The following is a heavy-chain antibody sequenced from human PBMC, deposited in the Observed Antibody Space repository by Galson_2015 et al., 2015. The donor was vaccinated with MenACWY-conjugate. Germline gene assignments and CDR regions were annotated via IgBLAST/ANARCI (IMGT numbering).Heavy chain of an antibody. CDR2: IDPVNSNI. V-gene: IGHV5-51*01. CDR1: GYSFTNYW. D-gene: IGHD1-26*01. CDR3: ARHPPGGRGMDV. Sequence: QSGAEVKKPGESLTISCTGSGYSFTNYWIACVRQMTGNGLEWVGLIDPVNSNIRYSPSLQGQVTISADESISTAYLQWSSLNAPDTAMYYCARHPPGGRGMDVWGRGTTVTVSS. J-gene: IGHJ6*02.